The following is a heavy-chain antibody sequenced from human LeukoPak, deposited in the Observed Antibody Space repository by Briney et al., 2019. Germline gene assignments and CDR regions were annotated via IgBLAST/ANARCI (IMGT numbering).Heavy chain of an antibody. CDR1: GFIFSSYG. V-gene: IGHV3-30*02. D-gene: IGHD3-10*01. CDR2: IRNDGSNQ. Sequence: GRSLRLSCAASGFIFSSYGMHWVRQAPGKGLDWVAFIRNDGSNQYYADSVTGRFTISRDDSKNALNLQMNSLRPEDTAVYYCAKGVGGSANYYYMDVWGKGTTVIVSS. J-gene: IGHJ6*03. CDR3: AKGVGGSANYYYMDV.